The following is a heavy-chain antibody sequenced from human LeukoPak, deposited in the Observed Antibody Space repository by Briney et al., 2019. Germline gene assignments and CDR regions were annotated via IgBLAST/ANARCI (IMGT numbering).Heavy chain of an antibody. D-gene: IGHD3-3*01. CDR3: ARHYPDFWSVIKGTYYFDY. Sequence: SETLSLTCTVSGGSISSYYRSWIRQPPGKGLEWIGYIYTSGSTNYNPSLKSRVTISVDTSKNQFSLKLSSVTAADTAVYYCARHYPDFWSVIKGTYYFDYWGQGTLVTVSS. V-gene: IGHV4-4*09. J-gene: IGHJ4*02. CDR1: GGSISSYY. CDR2: IYTSGST.